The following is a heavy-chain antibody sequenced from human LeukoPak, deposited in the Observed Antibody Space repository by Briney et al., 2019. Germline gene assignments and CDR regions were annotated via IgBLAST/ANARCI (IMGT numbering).Heavy chain of an antibody. V-gene: IGHV4-39*07. CDR1: GGSISSSSYY. J-gene: IGHJ5*02. CDR3: ARGYAPPTGTTSLEPLNWFDP. CDR2: IYYSGST. D-gene: IGHD1-1*01. Sequence: SETLSLTCTVSGGSISSSSYYWGWIRQPPGKGLEWIGSIYYSGSTYYNPSLKSRVTISVDTSKNQFSLKLSSVTAADTAVYYCARGYAPPTGTTSLEPLNWFDPWGQGTLVTVSS.